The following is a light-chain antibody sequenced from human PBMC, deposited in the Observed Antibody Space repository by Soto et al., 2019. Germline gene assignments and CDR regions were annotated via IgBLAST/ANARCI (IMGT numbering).Light chain of an antibody. CDR3: QQDGSSPLT. V-gene: IGKV3-20*01. CDR1: QSVSSSY. Sequence: EIVLTQSPGTLSLSPGERATLSCRASQSVSSSYLAWYQQKPGQAPRLLIYGASSRATGIPDRFSGSGSGRYFTLPISRLEPEDFVVYYCQQDGSSPLTFGGGTKVEIK. CDR2: GAS. J-gene: IGKJ4*01.